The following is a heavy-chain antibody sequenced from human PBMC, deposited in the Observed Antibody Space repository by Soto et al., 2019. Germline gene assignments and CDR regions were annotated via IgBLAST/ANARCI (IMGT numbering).Heavy chain of an antibody. Sequence: EVQLVESGGGLVEPGGPIRLSCVASGSPFSGAYIPWVRQAQGKGRGWVGRIKGSHAGGTTDYATSVKGRFTISRDDSKNTLYLQLNSLKTEDTSLYYCATEGGYPGSNFYGAYWGQGTLVTVSS. V-gene: IGHV3-15*01. D-gene: IGHD1-26*01. J-gene: IGHJ4*02. CDR3: ATEGGYPGSNFYGAY. CDR2: IKGSHAGGTT. CDR1: GSPFSGAY.